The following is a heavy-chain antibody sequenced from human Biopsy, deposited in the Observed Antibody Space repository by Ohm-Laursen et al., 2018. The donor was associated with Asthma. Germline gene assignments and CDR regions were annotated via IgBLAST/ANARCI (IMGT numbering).Heavy chain of an antibody. CDR1: GDFIIIGGHY. V-gene: IGHV4-31*03. Sequence: TLSLTCYVSGDFIIIGGHYWSWIRQHPGKGLEWIGHIYFSGSAKYNPSLKSRVSISVDTSKNQFSLKLSSVTAADTAVYYCARARAFRHDMTGPKTCLAVWGPGTTVIVSS. J-gene: IGHJ6*02. CDR3: ARARAFRHDMTGPKTCLAV. CDR2: IYFSGSA. D-gene: IGHD3-9*01.